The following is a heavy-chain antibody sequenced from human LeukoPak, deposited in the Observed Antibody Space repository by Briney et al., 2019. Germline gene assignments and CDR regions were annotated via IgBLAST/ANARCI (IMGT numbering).Heavy chain of an antibody. Sequence: GGSLRLSCAASGFTFSNYAMSWVRQAPGKGLEWVSLIGGSGNNIYYADSVKGRFTISRDNSKNTLYLQMNSLRAEDTAVYYCARGSTSTWYDYWGQGILVTVSS. CDR3: ARGSTSTWYDY. D-gene: IGHD6-13*01. CDR1: GFTFSNYA. V-gene: IGHV3-23*01. CDR2: IGGSGNNI. J-gene: IGHJ4*02.